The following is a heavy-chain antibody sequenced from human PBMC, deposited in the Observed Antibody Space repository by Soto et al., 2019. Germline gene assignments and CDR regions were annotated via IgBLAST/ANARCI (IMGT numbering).Heavy chain of an antibody. V-gene: IGHV4-30-2*01. CDR3: AAGGGLPRYY. CDR2: IYHSGST. J-gene: IGHJ4*02. Sequence: QLQLQESGSGLVKPSQTLSLTCAVSGGSISSGGYSWSWIRQPPGKGLEWIGYIYHSGSTYYNTSLKSRVTISVDRSKNQFSLKLSSVNAADTAVYYCAAGGGLPRYYWGQGTRVTVSS. CDR1: GGSISSGGYS. D-gene: IGHD5-12*01.